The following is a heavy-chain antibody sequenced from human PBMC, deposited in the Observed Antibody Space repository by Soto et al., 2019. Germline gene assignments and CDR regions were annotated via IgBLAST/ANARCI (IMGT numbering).Heavy chain of an antibody. CDR3: ARQAARNYIDS. Sequence: GGSLRPSCAASGFTFSDYSMSWIRQAPGKGLEWLAFIDSRGRTLSYADSVKGRFTISRDNAKNSLYLQMHSLRADDTAVYYCARQAARNYIDSWGQGDVVTVSS. CDR2: IDSRGRTL. D-gene: IGHD6-6*01. CDR1: GFTFSDYS. J-gene: IGHJ4*02. V-gene: IGHV3-11*01.